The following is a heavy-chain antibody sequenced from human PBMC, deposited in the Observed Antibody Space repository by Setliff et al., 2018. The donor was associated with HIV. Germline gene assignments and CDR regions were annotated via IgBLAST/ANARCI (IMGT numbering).Heavy chain of an antibody. CDR2: AAFDGRNQ. D-gene: IGHD3-22*01. CDR3: AKSLSSGFALDALDF. Sequence: GGSLRLSCVASGFMFSDFGMHWVRQAPGKGLEWLAFAAFDGRNQIHAESVEGRVTISRDNAKNTLYLQLHNLRAEDAAVYYCAKSLSSGFALDALDFRGQGTKVTVSS. J-gene: IGHJ3*01. V-gene: IGHV3-30*02. CDR1: GFMFSDFG.